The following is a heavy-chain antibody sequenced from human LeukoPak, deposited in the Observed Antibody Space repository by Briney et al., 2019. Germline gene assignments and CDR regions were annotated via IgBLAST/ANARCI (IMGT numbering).Heavy chain of an antibody. CDR3: ARQDSGTYLNPLDI. CDR2: IYYTGST. D-gene: IGHD1-26*01. Sequence: SGSLSLTCIVSGGSISSYYWSWVRQPPGKGLEWIGSIYYTGSTNYNPSLKSRVTISVDTSKNQLSLKLRSVTAADTAVYYCARQDSGTYLNPLDIWGQGTVVTVCS. J-gene: IGHJ3*02. CDR1: GGSISSYY. V-gene: IGHV4-59*08.